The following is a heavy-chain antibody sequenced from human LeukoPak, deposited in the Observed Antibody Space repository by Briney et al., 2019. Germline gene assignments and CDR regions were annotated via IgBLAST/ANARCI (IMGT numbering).Heavy chain of an antibody. CDR2: IKQDGSEK. CDR3: ARADYYDSSGYNY. CDR1: GFTFSSYW. D-gene: IGHD3-22*01. V-gene: IGHV3-7*01. J-gene: IGHJ4*02. Sequence: GGSLRLSCAASGFTFSSYWMSWVRQAPGKGLEWVANIKQDGSEKYYVDSVKGRFTISRDNAKNSLYLQMNSLRAEDTAVYYCARADYYDSSGYNYWGQGTLVTVSS.